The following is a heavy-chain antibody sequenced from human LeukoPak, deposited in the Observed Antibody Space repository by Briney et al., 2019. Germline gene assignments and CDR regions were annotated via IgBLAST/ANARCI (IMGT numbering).Heavy chain of an antibody. V-gene: IGHV4-34*01. CDR2: INHSGST. Sequence: PSETLSLTCAVYGGSFSGYYWSCIRQPPGKGLEWIGEINHSGSTNYNPSLKSRVTISVDTSKNQFSLKLSSVTAADTAVYYCARALRLGAFDIWGQGTMVTVSS. CDR1: GGSFSGYY. CDR3: ARALRLGAFDI. J-gene: IGHJ3*02. D-gene: IGHD3-16*01.